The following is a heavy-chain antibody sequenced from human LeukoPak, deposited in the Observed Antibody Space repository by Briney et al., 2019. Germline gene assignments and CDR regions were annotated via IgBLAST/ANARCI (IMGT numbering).Heavy chain of an antibody. D-gene: IGHD6-13*01. CDR1: GFTFSSYG. Sequence: GGSLRLSCAASGFTFSSYGMHWVRQAPGKGLEWVAFIRYDGSNKYYADSVKGRFTISRDNSKNTLYLQMNSLRAEDTAVYYRAKDRAPYSSSWYDYWGQGTLVTVSS. CDR3: AKDRAPYSSSWYDY. V-gene: IGHV3-30*02. CDR2: IRYDGSNK. J-gene: IGHJ4*02.